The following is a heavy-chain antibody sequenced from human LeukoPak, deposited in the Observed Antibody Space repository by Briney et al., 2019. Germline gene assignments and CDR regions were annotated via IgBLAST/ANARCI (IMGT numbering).Heavy chain of an antibody. J-gene: IGHJ5*02. Sequence: GASVKVSCKASGYTFTSYGISWVRQAPGQGLEWMGWISAYNGNTNYAQKLQGRVTITADKSTSTAYMELSSLRSEDTAVYYCARDRGRPNWFDPWGQGTLVTVSS. D-gene: IGHD6-6*01. CDR1: GYTFTSYG. CDR2: ISAYNGNT. V-gene: IGHV1-18*01. CDR3: ARDRGRPNWFDP.